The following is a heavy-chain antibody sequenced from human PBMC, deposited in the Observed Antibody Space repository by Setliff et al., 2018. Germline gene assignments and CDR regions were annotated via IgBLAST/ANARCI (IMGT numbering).Heavy chain of an antibody. CDR3: ARASRFGTTMWRGDYYMDV. CDR1: GYTITNFA. J-gene: IGHJ6*03. CDR2: INTNSGNP. V-gene: IGHV7-4-1*02. Sequence: RASVKVSCKASGYTITNFALNWVRQAPGQGPEWMGWINTNSGNPTYAQGFTGRFVFSLDTSVSTAYLQISSLKAEDTAIYYCARASRFGTTMWRGDYYMDVWGKGTTVTVSS. D-gene: IGHD3-10*01.